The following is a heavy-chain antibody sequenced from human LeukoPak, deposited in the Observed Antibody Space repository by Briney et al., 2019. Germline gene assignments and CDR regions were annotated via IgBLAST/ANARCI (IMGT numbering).Heavy chain of an antibody. CDR3: ARAIGLYGGVLDY. J-gene: IGHJ4*02. D-gene: IGHD4-23*01. Sequence: PGGSLRLSCAASGFTFSSYWMSWVRQAPGKGLEWVANIKQGGSEKYYVDSVKGRFTISRDNAKNSLYLQMNSLRAEDTAVYYCARAIGLYGGVLDYWGQGTLVTVSS. CDR2: IKQGGSEK. CDR1: GFTFSSYW. V-gene: IGHV3-7*01.